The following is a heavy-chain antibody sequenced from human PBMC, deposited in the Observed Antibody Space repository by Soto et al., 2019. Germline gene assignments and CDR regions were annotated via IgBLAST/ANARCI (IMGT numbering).Heavy chain of an antibody. V-gene: IGHV3-66*01. J-gene: IGHJ4*02. CDR1: GFTVSSNY. Sequence: EVQLVESGGGLVQPGGSLRLSCAASGFTVSSNYMSWVRQAPGKGLEWVSVIYSGGSSYYADSVKGRFTISRDNSKNTLYLQMNCVIYEDTAASSCARAMGLRWGQGALVTVSS. CDR3: ARAMGLR. D-gene: IGHD3-10*01. CDR2: IYSGGSS.